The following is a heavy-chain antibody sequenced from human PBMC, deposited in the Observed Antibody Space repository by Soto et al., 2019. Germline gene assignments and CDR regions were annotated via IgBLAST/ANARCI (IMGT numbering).Heavy chain of an antibody. Sequence: SETLSLTCTVSGGSISSGGYYWSWIRQHPGKGLEWIGYVYYSGSTYYNPSLKSRVTISVDTSKNQFSLKLSSVTAADTAVYYCASSRMGNWFDPWGQGTLVTVSS. V-gene: IGHV4-31*03. CDR2: VYYSGST. J-gene: IGHJ5*02. D-gene: IGHD3-16*01. CDR3: ASSRMGNWFDP. CDR1: GGSISSGGYY.